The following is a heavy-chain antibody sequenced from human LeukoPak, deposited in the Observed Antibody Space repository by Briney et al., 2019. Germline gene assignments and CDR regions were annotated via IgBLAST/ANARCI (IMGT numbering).Heavy chain of an antibody. CDR3: ARDRMGSHSSGWYDWFDP. Sequence: GGSLRLSCSASGFSFSSYEMNWVRQAPGKGLEWISYITGSSDGKYYADSVKGRFTISRDNAKNSLFLQMNSLTADDTAVYYCARDRMGSHSSGWYDWFDPWGQGTLVTVSS. CDR1: GFSFSSYE. D-gene: IGHD6-19*01. J-gene: IGHJ5*02. CDR2: ITGSSDGK. V-gene: IGHV3-48*03.